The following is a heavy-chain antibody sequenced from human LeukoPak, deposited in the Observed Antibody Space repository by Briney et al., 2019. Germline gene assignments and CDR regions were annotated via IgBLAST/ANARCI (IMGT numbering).Heavy chain of an antibody. V-gene: IGHV1-2*02. CDR1: GYTFTGYY. Sequence: ASVKVSCKASGYTFTGYYMHWVRQAPGQGLDWMGWINLNSGVTNYAQKFQGRVTMTRDTSISTAYMELSRLRSGDAAVYYCARATPYFDYQGQGTLVTVSS. J-gene: IGHJ4*02. CDR2: INLNSGVT. CDR3: ARATPYFDY.